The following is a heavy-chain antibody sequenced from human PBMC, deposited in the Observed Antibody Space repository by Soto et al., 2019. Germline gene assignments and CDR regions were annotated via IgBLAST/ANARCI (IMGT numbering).Heavy chain of an antibody. Sequence: QVQLQESGPGLVKPSETLSLTCTISGVSVRSGSYYWSWIRQPPGKGLEWIGYIFYSGSTNYNPSLKSRVTISIDTSKDQFSLKLRSVTAADTAVYYFARCPSGGIWYFDFWGRGTLVTVSS. CDR3: ARCPSGGIWYFDF. CDR2: IFYSGST. V-gene: IGHV4-61*01. D-gene: IGHD3-10*01. CDR1: GVSVRSGSYY. J-gene: IGHJ2*01.